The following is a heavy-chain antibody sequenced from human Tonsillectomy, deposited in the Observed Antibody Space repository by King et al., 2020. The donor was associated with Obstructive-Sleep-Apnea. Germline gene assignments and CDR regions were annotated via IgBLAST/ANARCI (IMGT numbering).Heavy chain of an antibody. J-gene: IGHJ5*02. CDR2: ISSSSSTI. CDR1: GFTFSSYS. D-gene: IGHD1-26*01. CDR3: ARGKYSGSYNNWFDP. V-gene: IGHV3-48*04. Sequence: QLVQSGGGLVQPGGSLRLSCAASGFTFSSYSMNWVRQAPGKGLEWVSYISSSSSTIYYADSVKGRFTISRDNPKNSLYLQMNSLRAEDTAVYYCARGKYSGSYNNWFDPWGQGTLVTVSS.